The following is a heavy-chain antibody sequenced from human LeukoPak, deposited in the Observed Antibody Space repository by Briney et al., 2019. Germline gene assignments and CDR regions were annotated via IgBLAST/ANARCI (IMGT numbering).Heavy chain of an antibody. CDR3: ARRVVDSSARKEVAVDL. V-gene: IGHV4-59*08. Sequence: SETLSLTCTVSGGSISTYYWTWIRQPPGKGLEWGGYVSYSGSTNYNPSLKSRVTISLDTSKTQFSLKLTSVTAADTAVYYCARRVVDSSARKEVAVDLWGQGTLVSVSS. J-gene: IGHJ4*02. CDR1: GGSISTYY. CDR2: VSYSGST. D-gene: IGHD2-2*01.